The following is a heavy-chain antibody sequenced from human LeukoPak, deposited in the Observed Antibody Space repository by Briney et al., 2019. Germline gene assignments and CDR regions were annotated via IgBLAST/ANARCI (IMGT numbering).Heavy chain of an antibody. J-gene: IGHJ4*02. CDR1: GYTFTGYY. D-gene: IGHD3-16*02. CDR3: ARDSFGGVIVTDY. Sequence: ASVKVSCKASGYTFTGYYMHWARQAPGQGLEWMGWISAYNGNTNYAQKLQGRVTMTTDTSTSTAYMELRSLRSDDTAVYYCARDSFGGVIVTDYWGQGTLVTVSS. CDR2: ISAYNGNT. V-gene: IGHV1-18*04.